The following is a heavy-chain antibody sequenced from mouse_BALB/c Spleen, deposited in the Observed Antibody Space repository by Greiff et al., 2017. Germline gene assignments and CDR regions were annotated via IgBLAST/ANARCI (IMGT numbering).Heavy chain of an antibody. CDR1: GFTFSSFG. J-gene: IGHJ2*01. CDR3: AREEFITTVVMDY. D-gene: IGHD1-1*01. V-gene: IGHV5-17*02. CDR2: ISSGSSTI. Sequence: EVKLVESGGGLVQPEGSRKLSCAASGFTFSSFGMHWVRQAPEKGLEWVAYISSGSSTIYYADTVKGRFTISRDNPKNTLFLQMTSLRSEDTAMYYCAREEFITTVVMDYWGQGTTLTVSS.